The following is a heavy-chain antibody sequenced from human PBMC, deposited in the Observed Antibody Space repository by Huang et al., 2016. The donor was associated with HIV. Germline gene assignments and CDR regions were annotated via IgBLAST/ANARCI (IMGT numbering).Heavy chain of an antibody. D-gene: IGHD3-16*01. CDR3: AKDWGYDFGAFDF. J-gene: IGHJ3*01. Sequence: EVQLVESGGGLVRPGRSLRLSCAASGFPFDDYAMHWVRQNPGKGRELVSGINGKSGNIADADSVRGRFTISRDNAKNSLYLQMNSLRPEDTALYYCAKDWGYDFGAFDFWGRGTMVTVSS. CDR1: GFPFDDYA. CDR2: INGKSGNI. V-gene: IGHV3-9*01.